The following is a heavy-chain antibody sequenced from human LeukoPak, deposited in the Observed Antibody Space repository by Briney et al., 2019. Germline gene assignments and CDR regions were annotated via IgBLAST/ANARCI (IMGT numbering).Heavy chain of an antibody. V-gene: IGHV3-21*01. CDR1: GFTFSSYS. Sequence: GGSLRLSCAASGFTFSSYSMNWVRQAPGKGLEWVSSISSSSSYIYYADSVKGRFTISGDNAKNSLYLQMNSLRAEDTAVYYCARDASPNDAFDIWGQGTMVTVSS. J-gene: IGHJ3*02. CDR2: ISSSSSYI. CDR3: ARDASPNDAFDI.